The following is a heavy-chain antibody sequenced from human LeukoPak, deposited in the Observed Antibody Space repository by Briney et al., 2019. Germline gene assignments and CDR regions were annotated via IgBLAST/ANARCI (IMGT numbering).Heavy chain of an antibody. CDR3: TTALTYYYDSSGYRLQTINDY. D-gene: IGHD3-22*01. CDR1: GFTFSSYW. V-gene: IGHV3-15*07. Sequence: PGGSLRLSCAASGFTFSSYWMNWVRQAPGKGLEWVGRIKSKTDGGTTDYAAPVKGRFTISRDDSKNTLYLQMNSLKTEDTAVYYCTTALTYYYDSSGYRLQTINDYWGQGTLVTVSS. J-gene: IGHJ4*02. CDR2: IKSKTDGGTT.